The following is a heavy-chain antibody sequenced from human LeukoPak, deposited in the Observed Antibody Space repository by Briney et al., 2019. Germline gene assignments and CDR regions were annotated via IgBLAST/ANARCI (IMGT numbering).Heavy chain of an antibody. D-gene: IGHD1-26*01. CDR3: AKDQAGAILYFDY. CDR1: GFTFSSYA. Sequence: GGSLRLSCAASGFTFSSYAMSWVRQAPGKGLEWVSAISGSGGTTYYADSVKGRSTISRDNSKNTLYLQMSSLRAEDTALYYCAKDQAGAILYFDYWGQGTLVSASS. V-gene: IGHV3-23*01. J-gene: IGHJ4*02. CDR2: ISGSGGTT.